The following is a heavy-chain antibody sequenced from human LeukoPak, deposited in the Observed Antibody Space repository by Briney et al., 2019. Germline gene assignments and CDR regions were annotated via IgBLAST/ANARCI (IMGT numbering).Heavy chain of an antibody. J-gene: IGHJ4*02. V-gene: IGHV3-30*02. Sequence: GGSLRLSCAASGFTFSTSDMHWVRQAPGKGLEWLSFIQYDGSHENYSDSVKGRFTISRDNSKNTLYLQMNSLRPEDTAVYYCATGHYYNSGRAFDYWGQGTLVTVSP. CDR1: GFTFSTSD. D-gene: IGHD3-10*01. CDR3: ATGHYYNSGRAFDY. CDR2: IQYDGSHE.